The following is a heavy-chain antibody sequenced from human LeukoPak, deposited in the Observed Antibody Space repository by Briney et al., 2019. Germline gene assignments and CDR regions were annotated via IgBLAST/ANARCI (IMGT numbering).Heavy chain of an antibody. V-gene: IGHV3-74*01. CDR1: GFTFSSYW. D-gene: IGHD2-15*01. J-gene: IGHJ6*03. CDR2: INSDGSST. Sequence: GGSLRLSCAASGFTFSSYWMHWVRQAPGKGLVWVSRINSDGSSTSYADSVKGRFTISRDNSKNTLYLQMNSLTVEDTAIYYCAKDRWQFAPDYYYYMDVWGKGTTVTVSS. CDR3: AKDRWQFAPDYYYYMDV.